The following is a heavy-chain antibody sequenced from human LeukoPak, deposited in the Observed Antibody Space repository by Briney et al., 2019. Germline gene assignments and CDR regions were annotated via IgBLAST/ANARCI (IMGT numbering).Heavy chain of an antibody. J-gene: IGHJ4*02. D-gene: IGHD3-22*01. CDR1: GGSISSGGYY. CDR2: IYHSGST. CDR3: ARELSSGLTFDY. V-gene: IGHV4-30-2*01. Sequence: PSETLSLTCTVSGGSISSGGYYWSWIRQPPGKGLEWIGYIYHSGSTYYNPSLKSRVTISVDTSNNQFSLKLNSVTAADTAVYYCARELSSGLTFDYWGQGTLVTVSS.